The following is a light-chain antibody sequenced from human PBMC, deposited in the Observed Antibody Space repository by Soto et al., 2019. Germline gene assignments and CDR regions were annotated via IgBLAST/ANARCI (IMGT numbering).Light chain of an antibody. V-gene: IGKV3-11*01. J-gene: IGKJ5*01. CDR1: QSVSSY. CDR2: DAS. Sequence: EIVLTQSPATLSLSPGERATLSCRASQSVSSYLAWYQQKPGQAPRLLIYDASNRATGIPARFSGSGSGTVFTLAISRLEPEDFAVYYWQQRSNWPPITFGQGTRLEIK. CDR3: QQRSNWPPIT.